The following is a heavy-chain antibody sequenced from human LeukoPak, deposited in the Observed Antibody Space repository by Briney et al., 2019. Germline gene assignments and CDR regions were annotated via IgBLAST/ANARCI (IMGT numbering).Heavy chain of an antibody. CDR1: GFTFSDYY. Sequence: PGGSLRLSCAASGFTFSDYYMSWIRQAPGKGLEWVSYISSSGSTIYYADSVKGRFTISRDNAKNSLYLQVSSLRAEDTAVYYCTRGGATSSWYWFFWGQGTLVTVSS. CDR2: ISSSGSTI. J-gene: IGHJ4*02. D-gene: IGHD6-13*01. V-gene: IGHV3-11*04. CDR3: TRGGATSSWYWFF.